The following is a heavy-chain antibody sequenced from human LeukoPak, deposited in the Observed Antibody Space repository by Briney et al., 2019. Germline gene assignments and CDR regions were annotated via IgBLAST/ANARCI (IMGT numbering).Heavy chain of an antibody. CDR2: IYYSGST. Sequence: SETLSLTCTVSGGSISSYYWSWIRQPPGKGLEWIGYIYYSGSTNYNPSLKSRVTISVDTSKNQFSLKLSSVTAADTAVYYCARSLRYCSGGSCPAVVWGQGTLVTVSS. J-gene: IGHJ4*02. CDR3: ARSLRYCSGGSCPAVV. D-gene: IGHD2-15*01. CDR1: GGSISSYY. V-gene: IGHV4-59*01.